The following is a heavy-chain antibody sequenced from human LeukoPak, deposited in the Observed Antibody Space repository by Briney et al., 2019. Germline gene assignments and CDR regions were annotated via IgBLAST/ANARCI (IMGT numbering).Heavy chain of an antibody. D-gene: IGHD2-8*01. Sequence: SETLSPTCTVSGGSISNYYWSWIRQPPGKGLEWIGYISYSGSSSYDPSLNPSLKSRVTISVDTSKNQFSLKLTSVTAADTAIYYCARAPVLYYFDYWGQGTLVTVSS. CDR1: GGSISNYY. V-gene: IGHV4-59*01. CDR2: ISYSGSS. J-gene: IGHJ4*02. CDR3: ARAPVLYYFDY.